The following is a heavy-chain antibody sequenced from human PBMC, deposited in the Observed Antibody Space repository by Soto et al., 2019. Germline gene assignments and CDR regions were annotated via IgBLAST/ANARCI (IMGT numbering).Heavy chain of an antibody. CDR1: GYSFTKYG. V-gene: IGHV1-3*01. J-gene: IGHJ6*02. CDR3: ARTDCSSSSCYNYYYYGMDV. D-gene: IGHD2-2*01. CDR2: INPGNGDT. Sequence: GASVKVSCQTSGYSFTKYGLHWVRQAPGQRLEWMGWINPGNGDTKYSQKFQGRVTITRDTTATTAYMELSSLRYEDSAVFYCARTDCSSSSCYNYYYYGMDVWGQGTTVTVSS.